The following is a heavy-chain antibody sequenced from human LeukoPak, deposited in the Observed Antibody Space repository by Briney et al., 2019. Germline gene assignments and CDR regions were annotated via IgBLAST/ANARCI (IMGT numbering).Heavy chain of an antibody. D-gene: IGHD2-15*01. CDR1: GFTFSNYA. J-gene: IGHJ4*02. Sequence: PGGSLRLSCAASGFTFSNYAMSWVRQAPGKGLEWVSGISGSGGDTYYADSVKGRFTISRDNSKNTLYLQMNSLRAEDTAVYYCARDSCSGGSCYLDYWGQGTLVTVSS. CDR3: ARDSCSGGSCYLDY. V-gene: IGHV3-23*01. CDR2: ISGSGGDT.